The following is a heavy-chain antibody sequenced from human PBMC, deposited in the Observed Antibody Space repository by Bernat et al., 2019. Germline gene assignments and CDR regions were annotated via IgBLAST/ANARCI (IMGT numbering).Heavy chain of an antibody. V-gene: IGHV3-74*01. D-gene: IGHD3-3*01. CDR1: GFTFSSYW. CDR2: INSDGSST. Sequence: EVQLVESGGGLVQPGGSLRLSCAASGFTFSSYWMHWVRQAPGKGLVWVSRINSDGSSTSYADSVKGRFTISRDNAKHTLYLQMNSLRAEDTAVYYCARVRVTIFGVVIGLDYWGQGTLVTVSS. CDR3: ARVRVTIFGVVIGLDY. J-gene: IGHJ4*02.